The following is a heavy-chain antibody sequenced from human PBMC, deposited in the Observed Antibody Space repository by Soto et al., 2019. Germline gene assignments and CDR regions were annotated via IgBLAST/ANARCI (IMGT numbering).Heavy chain of an antibody. D-gene: IGHD5-18*01. CDR2: IYYSGST. J-gene: IGHJ4*02. CDR3: ARHRRSMVMVDY. Sequence: QLQLQESGPGLVKPSETLSLTCTVSGGSISSSSYYWGWIRQPPGKGLEWIGSIYYSGSTYYDPSLKSRVTISVDTSKNQFSLKLSSVTAADTAVYYCARHRRSMVMVDYWGQGTLVTVSS. CDR1: GGSISSSSYY. V-gene: IGHV4-39*01.